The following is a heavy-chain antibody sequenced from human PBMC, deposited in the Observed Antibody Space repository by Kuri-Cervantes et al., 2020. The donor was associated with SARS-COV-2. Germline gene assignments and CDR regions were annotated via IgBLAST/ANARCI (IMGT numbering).Heavy chain of an antibody. Sequence: GESLKISCAASGFTFSSYGMHWVRQAPGKGLEWVAFIRYDGSNKYYADSVKGRFTISRDNSKNTLYLQMNSLGPEDTAVYYCAENTPLVYWGQGALVTVSS. J-gene: IGHJ4*02. V-gene: IGHV3-30*02. CDR2: IRYDGSNK. CDR1: GFTFSSYG. CDR3: AENTPLVY. D-gene: IGHD2-15*01.